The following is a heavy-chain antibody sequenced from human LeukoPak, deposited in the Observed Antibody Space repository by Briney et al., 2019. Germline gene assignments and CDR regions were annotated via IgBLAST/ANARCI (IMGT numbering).Heavy chain of an antibody. CDR2: ISSSSSII. Sequence: GSLRLSCAASGFTFSTHSMNWVRQAPGKGLEWVSYISSSSSIIYYADSVKGRFTISRDNAKNPLYLQMNSLRAEDTAVYYCVRDADSSSWFGWFDPWGEGTLVTVSS. D-gene: IGHD6-13*01. J-gene: IGHJ5*02. CDR1: GFTFSTHS. CDR3: VRDADSSSWFGWFDP. V-gene: IGHV3-48*01.